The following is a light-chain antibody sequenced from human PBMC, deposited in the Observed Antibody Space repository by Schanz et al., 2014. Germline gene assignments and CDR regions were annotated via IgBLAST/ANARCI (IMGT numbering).Light chain of an antibody. CDR2: DVT. Sequence: QSALTQPPSVSGSPGQSVTISCTGASHDVQNYNYVSWYQQHPGRAPKLIIFDVTKRPSGVPHRFSGSKSGNTASLTISGLQSEDEAEYFCCSYAGGTIYSFGTGTKLPVL. CDR3: CSYAGGTIYS. J-gene: IGLJ1*01. CDR1: SHDVQNYNY. V-gene: IGLV2-11*01.